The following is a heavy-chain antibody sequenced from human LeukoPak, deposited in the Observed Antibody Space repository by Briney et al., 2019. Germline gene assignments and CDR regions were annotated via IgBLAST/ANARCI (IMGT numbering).Heavy chain of an antibody. V-gene: IGHV4-59*12. J-gene: IGHJ4*02. CDR3: AREVYSSGWYTSNYFDY. CDR2: IYYSGST. CDR1: GGSISSYH. D-gene: IGHD6-19*01. Sequence: SETLSLTCTVSGGSISSYHWSWIRQPPGKGLEWIGYIYYSGSTNYNPSLKSRVTISVDTSKNQFSLKLSSVTAADTAVYYCAREVYSSGWYTSNYFDYWGQGTLVTVSS.